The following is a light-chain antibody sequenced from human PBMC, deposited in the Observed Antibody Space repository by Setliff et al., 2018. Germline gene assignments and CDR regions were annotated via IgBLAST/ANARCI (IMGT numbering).Light chain of an antibody. Sequence: QSVLTQPPSLSGAPGQRVTISCTVSSSNVGAGFTVHWYQQLPGTVPKLLIYSNNNRPSGVPDRFSGSRSGTSASLTITGLQPEDEADYYCQSYDNSLSGSGLFGTGTKVTVL. CDR1: SSNVGAGFT. CDR2: SNN. CDR3: QSYDNSLSGSGL. J-gene: IGLJ1*01. V-gene: IGLV1-40*01.